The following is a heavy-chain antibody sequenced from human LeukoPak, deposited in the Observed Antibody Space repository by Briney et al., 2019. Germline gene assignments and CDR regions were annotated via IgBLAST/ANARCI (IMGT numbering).Heavy chain of an antibody. D-gene: IGHD1-14*01. V-gene: IGHV4-59*01. CDR3: ARSGRPGTLALKSNWFDP. CDR1: GGSISTYY. J-gene: IGHJ5*02. Sequence: SETLSLTCTVSGGSISTYYWSWIRQPPGKGLEWIGYIYYSGSTNYNPSLKSRVTISVDTSKNQFSLKLSSVTAADTAVYYCARSGRPGTLALKSNWFDPWGQGTLVTVSS. CDR2: IYYSGST.